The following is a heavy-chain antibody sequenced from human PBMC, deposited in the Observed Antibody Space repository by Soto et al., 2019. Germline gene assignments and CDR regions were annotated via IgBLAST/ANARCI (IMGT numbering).Heavy chain of an antibody. CDR3: ARVAGDYYDSSGYYPYFDY. Sequence: LCHRCTVAEGSSVVYGWSCIRQKAGKGLEWIGRIYTSGSTNYNPSLKSRVTMSVDTSKNQFSLKLSSVTAADTAVYYCARVAGDYYDSSGYYPYFDYWGQGTLVTGSS. D-gene: IGHD3-22*01. CDR1: EGSSVVYG. J-gene: IGHJ4*02. CDR2: IYTSGST. V-gene: IGHV4-4*07.